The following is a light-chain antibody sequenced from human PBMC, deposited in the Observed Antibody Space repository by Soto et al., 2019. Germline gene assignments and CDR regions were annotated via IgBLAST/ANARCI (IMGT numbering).Light chain of an antibody. J-gene: IGKJ5*01. Sequence: DIQMTQSPSSLSASVGDRVTITCQASQDISNYLTWYQQKPGKAPKLLIYDASNLETGVPSRFSGSGSGTAFTFTISSLQPEDIATYYCQQYDNLPITFGQGTRLEIK. V-gene: IGKV1-33*01. CDR2: DAS. CDR1: QDISNY. CDR3: QQYDNLPIT.